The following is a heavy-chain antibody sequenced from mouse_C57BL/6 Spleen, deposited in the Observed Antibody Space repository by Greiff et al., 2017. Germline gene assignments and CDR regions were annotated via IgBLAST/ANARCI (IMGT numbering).Heavy chain of an antibody. CDR1: GYSFTGYF. Sequence: VQLQQSGPELVKPGDSVKISCKASGYSFTGYFMNWVMQSHGKSLEWIGRINPYNGDTFYNQKFKGKATLTVDKSSSTAHMELRSLTSEDSAVXYCARCGYYGDYWYFDVWGTGTTVTVSS. D-gene: IGHD1-2*01. V-gene: IGHV1-20*01. CDR3: ARCGYYGDYWYFDV. J-gene: IGHJ1*03. CDR2: INPYNGDT.